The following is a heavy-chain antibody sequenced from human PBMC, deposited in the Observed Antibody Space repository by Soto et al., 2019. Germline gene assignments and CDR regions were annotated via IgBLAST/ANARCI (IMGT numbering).Heavy chain of an antibody. Sequence: QVQLVQSGAEVKKPGASVKVSCKASGYTFTSYGISWVRQAPGQGLEWMGWISAYNGNTNYAQKLQGRVXXTXHXXTSTAYMELRSLRSDDTAVYYCARRFGEVTQMGEHWGQGTLVTVSS. CDR2: ISAYNGNT. V-gene: IGHV1-18*01. CDR3: ARRFGEVTQMGEH. J-gene: IGHJ4*02. D-gene: IGHD3-10*01. CDR1: GYTFTSYG.